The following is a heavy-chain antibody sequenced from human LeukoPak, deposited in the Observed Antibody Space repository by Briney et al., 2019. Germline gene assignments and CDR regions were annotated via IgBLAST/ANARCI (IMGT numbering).Heavy chain of an antibody. CDR1: GYTFTSYG. J-gene: IGHJ4*02. V-gene: IGHV1-18*01. CDR2: ISAYNGNT. CDR3: ARDSIAVAGRGVDY. Sequence: ASGKVSCKASGYTFTSYGISWVRQAPGQGLEWMGWISAYNGNTNYAQKLQGRVTMTTDTSMSTAYMELRSLRSDDTAVYYCARDSIAVAGRGVDYWGQGTLVTVSS. D-gene: IGHD6-19*01.